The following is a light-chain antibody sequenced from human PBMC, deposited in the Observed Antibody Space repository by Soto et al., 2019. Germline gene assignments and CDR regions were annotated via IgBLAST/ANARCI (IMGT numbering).Light chain of an antibody. CDR2: DVN. V-gene: IGLV2-8*01. J-gene: IGLJ2*01. CDR1: SSDVGGYNY. CDR3: SSPAGTNMV. Sequence: QSALTQPPSASGSPGQSVTISCTGTSSDVGGYNYVSWYQQHPGKTPKLMIYDVNKRPSGVPDRFSGSKSGNTASLTISGLQGEDEADYYCSSPAGTNMVFGGGTKLTVL.